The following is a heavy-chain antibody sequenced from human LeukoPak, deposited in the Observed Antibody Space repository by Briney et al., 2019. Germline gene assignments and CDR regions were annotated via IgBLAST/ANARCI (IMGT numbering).Heavy chain of an antibody. CDR3: ARNGDYSADS. D-gene: IGHD4-17*01. V-gene: IGHV4-4*02. CDR1: GCSISSGYW. J-gene: IGHJ4*02. CDR2: VHHTGRT. Sequence: SETLSLTCAVSGCSISSGYWWSWVRRPPGKGLEWIGEVHHTGRTNYNPSLKSRVTISVDKSKNQFSLKLTSVTAADTAVYYCARNGDYSADSWGQGTLLTVSS.